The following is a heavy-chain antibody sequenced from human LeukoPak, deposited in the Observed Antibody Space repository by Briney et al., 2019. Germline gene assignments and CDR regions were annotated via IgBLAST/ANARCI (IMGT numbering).Heavy chain of an antibody. Sequence: SETLSLTCTVSGGSISSYYWSWIRQPPGKGLERIGYIYYSGSTNYNPSLKSRVTISVDTSKNQFSLKLSSVTAADTAVYYCARGYDFWSGYSLDYWGQRTLVTVSS. J-gene: IGHJ4*02. CDR2: IYYSGST. V-gene: IGHV4-59*01. CDR1: GGSISSYY. CDR3: ARGYDFWSGYSLDY. D-gene: IGHD3-3*01.